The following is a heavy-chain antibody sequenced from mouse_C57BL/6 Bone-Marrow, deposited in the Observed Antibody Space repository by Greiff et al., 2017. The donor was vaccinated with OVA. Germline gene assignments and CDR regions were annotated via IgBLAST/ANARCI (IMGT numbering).Heavy chain of an antibody. J-gene: IGHJ4*01. CDR3: ARGGNYPLYAMDY. CDR1: GYTFTDYY. D-gene: IGHD2-1*01. CDR2: INPYNGGT. Sequence: VQLQQSGPVLVKPGASVKMSCKASGYTFTDYYMNWVKQSHGKSLEWIGVINPYNGGTSYNQKFKGKATLTVDKSSSTAYMELNSLTSEDSAVYYCARGGNYPLYAMDYWGQGTSVTVSS. V-gene: IGHV1-19*01.